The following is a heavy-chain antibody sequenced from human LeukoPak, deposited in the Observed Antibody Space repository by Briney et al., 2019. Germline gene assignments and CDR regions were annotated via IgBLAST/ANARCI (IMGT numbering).Heavy chain of an antibody. J-gene: IGHJ5*02. Sequence: ASVKVSCKASGYXFTSYGISWVRQAPGQGLEWMGWISAYNGNTNYAQKLQGRVTMTTDTSTSTAYMELRSLRSDDTAVYYCVRDNVVVRGVIIINWFDPWGQGTLVTVSS. CDR3: VRDNVVVRGVIIINWFDP. CDR2: ISAYNGNT. V-gene: IGHV1-18*01. D-gene: IGHD3-10*01. CDR1: GYXFTSYG.